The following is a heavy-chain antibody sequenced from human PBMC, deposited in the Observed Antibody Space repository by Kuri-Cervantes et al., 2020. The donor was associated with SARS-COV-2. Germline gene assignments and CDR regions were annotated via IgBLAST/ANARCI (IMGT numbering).Heavy chain of an antibody. V-gene: IGHV3-74*01. Sequence: GESLKISCAASGFTFSSYGMHWVRQAPGKGLVWVSRINPDGSYTNNADSVKGRFTLSRDNAKNMLFLQMNSLRAEDTAVYYCARARSGYSTLDYWSQGTLVTVSS. CDR2: INPDGSYT. J-gene: IGHJ4*02. D-gene: IGHD3-22*01. CDR3: ARARSGYSTLDY. CDR1: GFTFSSYG.